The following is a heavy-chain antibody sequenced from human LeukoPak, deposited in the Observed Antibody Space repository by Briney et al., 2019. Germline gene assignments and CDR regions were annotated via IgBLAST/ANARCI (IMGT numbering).Heavy chain of an antibody. CDR2: INPNSGGT. D-gene: IGHD3-16*01. V-gene: IGHV1-2*02. Sequence: GSVKDSFQASRYTFTEYHMHWVRPAPGQGLEWVGWINPNSGGTNYAQRFRGRVTMTRDTSISTAYMELSRLRSDDTAVYYCARESLITWGGVDAFGYWGQGTLVTVSS. CDR1: RYTFTEYH. CDR3: ARESLITWGGVDAFGY. J-gene: IGHJ4*02.